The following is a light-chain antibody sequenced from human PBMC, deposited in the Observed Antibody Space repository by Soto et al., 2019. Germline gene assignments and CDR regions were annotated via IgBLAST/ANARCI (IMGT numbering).Light chain of an antibody. CDR1: QDISNY. CDR2: DAS. V-gene: IGKV1-33*01. CDR3: QQYDSLPIT. Sequence: GARVTITCQASQDISNYLSWYHHKAGKAPKLLIYDASESEKGVPGRFSGSGSGTDFTLTIISLQPEDFGTYYCQQYDSLPITFGQGTRLEIK. J-gene: IGKJ5*01.